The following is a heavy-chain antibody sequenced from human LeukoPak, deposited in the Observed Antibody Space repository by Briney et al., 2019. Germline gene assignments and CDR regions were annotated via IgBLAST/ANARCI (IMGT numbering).Heavy chain of an antibody. CDR2: ISYDGSNK. CDR1: GFTFSSYG. V-gene: IGHV3-30*18. D-gene: IGHD4-23*01. J-gene: IGHJ1*01. Sequence: GGSLRLSCAASGFTFSSYGMHWVRQAPGKGLEWVAVISYDGSNKYYADSVKGRFTISRDSSKNTLYLQMNSLRAEDTAVYYCAKDQDDYGGNTLYFQHWGQGTLVTVSS. CDR3: AKDQDDYGGNTLYFQH.